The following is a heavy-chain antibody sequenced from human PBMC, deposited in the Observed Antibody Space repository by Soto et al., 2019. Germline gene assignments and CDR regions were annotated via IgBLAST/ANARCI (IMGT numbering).Heavy chain of an antibody. J-gene: IGHJ4*02. CDR2: ISYDGSNK. D-gene: IGHD6-13*01. Sequence: QVQLVESGGGVVQPGRSLRLSCAASGFTFSSYAMHWVRQAPGKGLEWVAVISYDGSNKYYADSVKGRFTISRDNSKNTLYLQLNSLRAEDTAVYYCARERIAAARSTFDYWGQGTLVTVSS. V-gene: IGHV3-30-3*01. CDR3: ARERIAAARSTFDY. CDR1: GFTFSSYA.